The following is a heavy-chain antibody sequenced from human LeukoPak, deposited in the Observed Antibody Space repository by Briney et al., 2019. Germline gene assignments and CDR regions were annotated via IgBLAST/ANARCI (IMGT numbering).Heavy chain of an antibody. V-gene: IGHV3-53*01. J-gene: IGHJ4*02. CDR1: GFTVSSNY. Sequence: GGSLRFSCAASGFTVSSNYMSWVRQAPGKGLEWVSVIYSGGSTYYADSVKGRFTISRDNSKNTLYLQMNSLRAEDTAVYYCARALDYGDSGFDYWGQGTLVTVSS. CDR3: ARALDYGDSGFDY. D-gene: IGHD4-17*01. CDR2: IYSGGST.